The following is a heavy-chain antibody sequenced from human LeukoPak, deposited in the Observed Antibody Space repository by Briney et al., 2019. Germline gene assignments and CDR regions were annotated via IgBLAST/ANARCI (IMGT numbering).Heavy chain of an antibody. V-gene: IGHV1-2*02. J-gene: IGHJ4*02. CDR2: INPNSGGT. CDR3: ARVADHYYGSGSYDY. Sequence: ASVKASCKASGYTFTGYYMHWVRQAPGQGLEWMGWINPNSGGTNYAQKFQGRVTMTRDTSISTAYMELSRLRSDDTAVYYCARVADHYYGSGSYDYWGQGTLVTVSS. CDR1: GYTFTGYY. D-gene: IGHD3-10*01.